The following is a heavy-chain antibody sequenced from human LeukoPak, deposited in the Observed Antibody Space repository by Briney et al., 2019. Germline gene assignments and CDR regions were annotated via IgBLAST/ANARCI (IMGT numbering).Heavy chain of an antibody. CDR1: GYTFTSYG. CDR2: ISAYNGNT. V-gene: IGHV1-18*01. CDR3: ARMLPRVAAFDI. J-gene: IGHJ3*02. D-gene: IGHD2-15*01. Sequence: ASVKVSCKASGYTFTSYGISWVRQAPGQGLEWMGWISAYNGNTNYAQNLQGRVTMTTDTSTSKAYMELRSLRSDATAVSYCARMLPRVAAFDIRGPGTLVTVSS.